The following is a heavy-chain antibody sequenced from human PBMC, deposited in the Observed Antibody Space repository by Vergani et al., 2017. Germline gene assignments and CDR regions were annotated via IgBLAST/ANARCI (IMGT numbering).Heavy chain of an antibody. J-gene: IGHJ4*02. CDR2: IDWEDDK. CDR3: ARMGGWGAFDY. V-gene: IGHV2-70*04. Sequence: QVTLKESGPALVKPTQTLTLTCTFSGFSLSTSGMRVSWIRQPPGKALEWLARIDWEDDKFYSTSLKTRLTISKDTSKNQVVLTMTNMDPVDTATYYCARMGGWGAFDYWGQGTLVTVSS. D-gene: IGHD7-27*01. CDR1: GFSLSTSGMR.